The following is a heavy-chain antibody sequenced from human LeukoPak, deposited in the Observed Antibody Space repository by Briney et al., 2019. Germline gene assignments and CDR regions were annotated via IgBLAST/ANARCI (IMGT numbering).Heavy chain of an antibody. Sequence: PGGSLRLSCAASGFTVSSKYMSWVRQAPGKGLEWVSVIYSGGSTYYADSVKGRFTISRDNSKNTLYLQMNSLRAEDTAVYYCARARQPLSGYCSGGSCSSIYFDYWGQGTLVTVSS. CDR3: ARARQPLSGYCSGGSCSSIYFDY. D-gene: IGHD2-15*01. V-gene: IGHV3-66*02. CDR2: IYSGGST. J-gene: IGHJ4*02. CDR1: GFTVSSKY.